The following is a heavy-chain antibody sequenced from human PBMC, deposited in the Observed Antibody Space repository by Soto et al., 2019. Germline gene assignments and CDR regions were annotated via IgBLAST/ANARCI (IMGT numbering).Heavy chain of an antibody. Sequence: GGSLRLSCAASGFPFSSYAMHWVRQAPGKGLEWVAVISYDGSNKYYADSVKGRFTISRDNSKNTLYLQMNSLRAEDTAVYYCARGGDVVVPAATDFDYWGQGTLVTVSS. CDR2: ISYDGSNK. CDR3: ARGGDVVVPAATDFDY. D-gene: IGHD2-2*01. V-gene: IGHV3-30-3*01. J-gene: IGHJ4*02. CDR1: GFPFSSYA.